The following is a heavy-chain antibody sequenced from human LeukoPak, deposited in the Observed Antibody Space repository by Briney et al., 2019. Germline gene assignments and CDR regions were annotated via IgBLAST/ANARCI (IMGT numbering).Heavy chain of an antibody. D-gene: IGHD1-14*01. J-gene: IGHJ6*02. V-gene: IGHV4-30-4*01. CDR1: GDSINSHFYY. Sequence: SETLSLTCTVSGDSINSHFYYWSWIRQPPGKGLEWIGYIYYSGSTFHNPSLKSRVTISVDTSKNQFSLKLSSVTAADTAVYYCVRVWTGDFYHGMDVWGQGTTVTVSS. CDR2: IYYSGST. CDR3: VRVWTGDFYHGMDV.